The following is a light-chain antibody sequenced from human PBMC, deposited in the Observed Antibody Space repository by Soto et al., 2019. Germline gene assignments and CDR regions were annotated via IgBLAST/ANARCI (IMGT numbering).Light chain of an antibody. CDR2: GAS. CDR3: QQYNNWPRMYT. J-gene: IGKJ2*01. CDR1: QSVSSN. V-gene: IGKV3-15*01. Sequence: EIVMTQSPPPLPLSPGERATLSSRASQSVSSNLAWYQQKPGQAPRLLIYGASTRATGIPARFSGSGSGTEFTLTISSLQSEDFAVYYCQQYNNWPRMYTFGQGTKLEIK.